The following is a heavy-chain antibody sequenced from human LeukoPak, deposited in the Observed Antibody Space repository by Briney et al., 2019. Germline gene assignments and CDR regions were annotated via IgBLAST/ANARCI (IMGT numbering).Heavy chain of an antibody. D-gene: IGHD2-15*01. CDR2: ISSSSSYI. J-gene: IGHJ4*02. CDR3: ARDLEEYCSGGSCSLFDY. CDR1: GFTFSAYS. Sequence: RGSLRLSCAASGFTFSAYSMNWVRQAPGKGLEWVSSISSSSSYIYYADSVKGRFTISRDNAKNSLYLQMNSLRAEDTAVYYCARDLEEYCSGGSCSLFDYWGQGTLVTVSS. V-gene: IGHV3-21*01.